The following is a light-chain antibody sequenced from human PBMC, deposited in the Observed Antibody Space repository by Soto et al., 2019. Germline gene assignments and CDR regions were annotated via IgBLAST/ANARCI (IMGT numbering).Light chain of an antibody. Sequence: THSTASMSVSPGERATLSCRASQRVGSYLASYQHKPGQTPRLLISDASTRATGIPPRFSGSGSETDFTLTISSRVPEDAAAYYYHQRSNRPSLTFGRGTKVDIK. CDR3: HQRSNRPSLT. J-gene: IGKJ4*01. CDR1: QRVGSY. V-gene: IGKV3-11*01. CDR2: DAS.